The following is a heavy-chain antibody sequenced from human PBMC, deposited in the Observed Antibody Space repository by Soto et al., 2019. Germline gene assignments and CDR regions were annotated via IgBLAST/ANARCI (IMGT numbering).Heavy chain of an antibody. CDR2: SRNEANSYTT. Sequence: GGSLGLSCAASGFTFSDYHMDWVRQAPGRGLEWVGRSRNEANSYTTEYAASVKGRFFISRHDSKNSLYLQMDSLQTEDTAVYYCARGKSGRYPIFDYWGQGTPVIVSS. CDR1: GFTFSDYH. V-gene: IGHV3-72*01. J-gene: IGHJ4*02. D-gene: IGHD1-26*01. CDR3: ARGKSGRYPIFDY.